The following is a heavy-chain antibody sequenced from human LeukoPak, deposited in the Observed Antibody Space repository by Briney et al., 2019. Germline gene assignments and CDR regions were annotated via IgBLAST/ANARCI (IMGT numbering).Heavy chain of an antibody. D-gene: IGHD7-27*01. V-gene: IGHV3-74*01. CDR2: INTDGTVT. CDR1: GFTFSKYW. J-gene: IGHJ4*02. CDR3: ARLSPGEDY. Sequence: PGGSLRLSCAASGFTFSKYWMLWVRQAPGKGLESVSRINTDGTVTTYADSVKGRFTISRDNANNTLYLQMNSLRAEDTAVYYCARLSPGEDYWGQGTLVTVSS.